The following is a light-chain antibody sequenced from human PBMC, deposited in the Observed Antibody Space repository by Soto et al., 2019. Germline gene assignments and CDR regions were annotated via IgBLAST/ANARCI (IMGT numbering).Light chain of an antibody. Sequence: DIQMTQSPSTLSASVGDRVTITCRASQSISSWLAWYQQKPGKAPKLLIYDASSLESGVPSRFSGSGSGTEFTLTISRLQPDYFATYYCQQYNSYSYPFGQGTKLEIK. CDR2: DAS. J-gene: IGKJ2*01. CDR1: QSISSW. CDR3: QQYNSYSYP. V-gene: IGKV1-5*01.